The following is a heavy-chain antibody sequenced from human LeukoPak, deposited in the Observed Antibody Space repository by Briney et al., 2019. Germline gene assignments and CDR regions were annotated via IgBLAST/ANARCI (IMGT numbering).Heavy chain of an antibody. CDR2: INPSDAST. Sequence: APVKVSCKASGYTFTNYYVHWVRQAPGQGLEWMGIINPSDASTSYAQKFQGRVTTTRDMSTSTLYMDLRSLRSEDTAVYYCAHKRTIFLDPWGQGTLVTVSS. CDR3: AHKRTIFLDP. V-gene: IGHV1-46*01. CDR1: GYTFTNYY. J-gene: IGHJ5*02. D-gene: IGHD3-9*01.